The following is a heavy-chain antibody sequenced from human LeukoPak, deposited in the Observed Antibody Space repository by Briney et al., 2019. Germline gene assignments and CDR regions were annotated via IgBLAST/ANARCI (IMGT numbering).Heavy chain of an antibody. V-gene: IGHV3-49*04. CDR1: GFTFGDYA. CDR2: IRSKAYGGTT. CDR3: TRVPYYYDSSGYLGFDY. Sequence: GGSLRLSCTASGFTFGDYAMRWVRQAAGKGLEWVGFIRSKAYGGTTEYAASLKGRFTISRDDSKSIAYLQMNSLKTEDTAVYYCTRVPYYYDSSGYLGFDYWGQGTLVTVSS. D-gene: IGHD3-22*01. J-gene: IGHJ4*02.